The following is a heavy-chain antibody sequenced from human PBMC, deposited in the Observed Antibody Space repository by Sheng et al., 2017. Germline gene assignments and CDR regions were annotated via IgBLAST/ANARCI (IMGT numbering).Heavy chain of an antibody. CDR3: ARQRAVILWFGALDY. CDR2: INHSGST. CDR1: GGSFSGYY. V-gene: IGHV4-34*01. Sequence: QVQLQQWGAGLLKPSETLSLTCAVYGGSFSGYYWSWIRQPPGKGLEWIGEINHSGSTNYNPSLKSRVTISVDTSKNQFSLKLSSVTAADTAVYYCARQRAVILWFGALDYWCQGTLVTVSS. D-gene: IGHD3-10*01. J-gene: IGHJ4*02.